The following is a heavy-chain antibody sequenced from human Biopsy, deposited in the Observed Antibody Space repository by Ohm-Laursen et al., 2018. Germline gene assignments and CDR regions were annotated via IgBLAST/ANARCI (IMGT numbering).Heavy chain of an antibody. Sequence: SSVKVSCKSPEGTFSNYGVNWARQAPGQGLEWLGGNIPILGTGNYAQKFQDRVTVAADTSTSTATMELRSLRSDDTAVYYCATKLTGYFHHWGQGTLVIVSS. CDR3: ATKLTGYFHH. V-gene: IGHV1-69*06. J-gene: IGHJ1*01. D-gene: IGHD3-9*01. CDR2: NIPILGTG. CDR1: EGTFSNYG.